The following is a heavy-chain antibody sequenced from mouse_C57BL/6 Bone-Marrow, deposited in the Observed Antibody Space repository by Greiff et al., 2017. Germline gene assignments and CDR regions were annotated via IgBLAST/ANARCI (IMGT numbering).Heavy chain of an antibody. J-gene: IGHJ4*01. Sequence: VQLKESGAELVKPGASVKLSCKASGYTFTSYWMHWVKQRPGQGLEWIGMIHPNSGSTNYNEKFKSKATLTVDKSSSTAYMQLSSLTSEDSAVYYCASFYYGNYYAMDYWGQGTSVTVSS. V-gene: IGHV1-64*01. D-gene: IGHD2-1*01. CDR3: ASFYYGNYYAMDY. CDR1: GYTFTSYW. CDR2: IHPNSGST.